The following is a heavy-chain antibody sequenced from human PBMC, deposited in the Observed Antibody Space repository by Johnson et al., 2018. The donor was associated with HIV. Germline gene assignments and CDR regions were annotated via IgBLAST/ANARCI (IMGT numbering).Heavy chain of an antibody. J-gene: IGHJ3*02. V-gene: IGHV3-30-3*01. Sequence: QVQLVESGGGLVQPGGSLRLSCAASGFTFRSYAMHWVRQAPGKGLEWVAVISYDGSNKYYADSVKGRFTISRDNSKNTLYLQMNSLRAEDTAVYYCARPQSYCTDGICYPFVLDIWGQGTMVTVSS. CDR3: ARPQSYCTDGICYPFVLDI. D-gene: IGHD2-15*01. CDR1: GFTFRSYA. CDR2: ISYDGSNK.